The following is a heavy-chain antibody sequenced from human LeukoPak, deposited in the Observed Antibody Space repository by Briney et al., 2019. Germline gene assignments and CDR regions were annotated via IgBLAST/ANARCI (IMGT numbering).Heavy chain of an antibody. V-gene: IGHV3-7*01. D-gene: IGHD6-13*01. CDR3: ARDDHSGIDP. Sequence: PGGSLRLSCAASGFTFSSHWMSWVRQAPGKGLEWVANIKQDGSEKYYVDSVKGRFTISRDNAKNSLYLQMNSLRAEDTAVYYCARDDHSGIDPWGQGTLVTVSS. CDR2: IKQDGSEK. J-gene: IGHJ5*02. CDR1: GFTFSSHW.